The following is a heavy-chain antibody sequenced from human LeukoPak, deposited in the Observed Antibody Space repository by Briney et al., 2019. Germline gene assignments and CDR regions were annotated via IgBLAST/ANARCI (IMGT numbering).Heavy chain of an antibody. CDR2: IKSKTDGGTT. J-gene: IGHJ4*02. CDR3: TAAITTDFWSGYFYGYYFDY. CDR1: GFTFGDYA. Sequence: PGRSLRLSCTASGFTFGDYAMSWVRQAPGKGLEWVGRIKSKTDGGTTDYAAPVKGRFTISRDDSKNTLYLQMNSLKTEDTAVYYCTAAITTDFWSGYFYGYYFDYWGQGTLVTVSS. V-gene: IGHV3-15*01. D-gene: IGHD3-3*01.